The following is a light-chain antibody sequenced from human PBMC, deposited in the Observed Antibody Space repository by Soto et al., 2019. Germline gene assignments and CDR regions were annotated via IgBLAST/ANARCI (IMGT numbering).Light chain of an antibody. J-gene: IGKJ1*01. V-gene: IGKV1-6*01. CDR2: AAS. CDR3: LQDYNYPWT. Sequence: AIQMTQSPSSLSASVGDRVTITCRASQGIRNDLGWYQQKPGKAPKLLIYAASSLQSGVPSRFSVSGSGTDFTLTIGRLQPEDFATYYCLQDYNYPWTFVQGTQVEVK. CDR1: QGIRND.